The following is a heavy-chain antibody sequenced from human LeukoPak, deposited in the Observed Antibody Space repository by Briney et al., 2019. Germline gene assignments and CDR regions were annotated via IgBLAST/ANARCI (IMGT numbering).Heavy chain of an antibody. CDR3: AKDHLDYDILTGLDY. J-gene: IGHJ4*02. Sequence: GRSLRLSCAASGFTFSSYGMHWVRQAPGKGLEGVAVISYGGSNKYYADSVKGRFTISRDNSKNTLYLQMNSLRAEDTAVYYCAKDHLDYDILTGLDYWGQGTLVTVSS. D-gene: IGHD3-9*01. CDR2: ISYGGSNK. V-gene: IGHV3-30*18. CDR1: GFTFSSYG.